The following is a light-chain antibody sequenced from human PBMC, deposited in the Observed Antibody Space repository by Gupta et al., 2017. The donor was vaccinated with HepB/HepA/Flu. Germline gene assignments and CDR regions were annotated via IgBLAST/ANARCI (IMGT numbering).Light chain of an antibody. CDR1: SGHSSYA. Sequence: QLVLTPSPSASASLGASVQLTCTLSSGHSSYAIAWHPQQPEKGPRYLMKLNSDGSHSKGDGIPARFSGSSSGAARSLTISRLTEEAAADYYCQTGGTGGHVVFGGGTKLTVL. CDR2: LNSDGSH. CDR3: QTGGTGGHVV. V-gene: IGLV4-69*01. J-gene: IGLJ2*01.